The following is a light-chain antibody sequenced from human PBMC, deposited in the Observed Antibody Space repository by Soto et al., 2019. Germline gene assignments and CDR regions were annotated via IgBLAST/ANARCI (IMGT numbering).Light chain of an antibody. CDR3: QHYGTSPIP. Sequence: EVGLTQSPGTLSLYPGDRATLSCWASQSVGSRLAWYQQKPGQAPRLLISGASSRATGIPDRFSGSGSATDFTLTISRLEPEDFALYYCQHYGTSPIPFGQGTRLAI. CDR1: QSVGSR. V-gene: IGKV3-20*01. CDR2: GAS. J-gene: IGKJ5*01.